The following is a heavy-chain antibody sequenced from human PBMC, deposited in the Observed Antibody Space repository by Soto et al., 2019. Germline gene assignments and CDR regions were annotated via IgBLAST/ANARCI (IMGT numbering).Heavy chain of an antibody. Sequence: HPGWSLRLSCASSVFTFSSYAMHWVRQAPGKGLEWVAVISYDGSNKYYADSVMGRFTISRDNSKNTLYLQMNSLRAEDTAVYYCAREAPWIQLWLGYFDYWGQGTLVTVS. CDR3: AREAPWIQLWLGYFDY. CDR1: VFTFSSYA. J-gene: IGHJ4*02. D-gene: IGHD5-18*01. V-gene: IGHV3-30-3*01. CDR2: ISYDGSNK.